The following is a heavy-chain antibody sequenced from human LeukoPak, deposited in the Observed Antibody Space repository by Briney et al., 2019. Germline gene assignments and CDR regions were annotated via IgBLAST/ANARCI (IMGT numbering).Heavy chain of an antibody. CDR2: IIPIFGTA. CDR1: GGTFSSYA. J-gene: IGHJ6*03. D-gene: IGHD1-7*01. Sequence: SVKVSCKASGGTFSSYAISWVRQAPGHGLEWMGGIIPIFGTANYAQKFQGRVTITTDESTSTAYMELSSVRSEDTAVYYCARGRVVTGTTAITHYYYYYMDVWGKGTTVTVSS. CDR3: ARGRVVTGTTAITHYYYYYMDV. V-gene: IGHV1-69*05.